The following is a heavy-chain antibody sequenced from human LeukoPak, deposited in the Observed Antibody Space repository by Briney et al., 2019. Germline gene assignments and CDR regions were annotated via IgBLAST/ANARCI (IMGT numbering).Heavy chain of an antibody. D-gene: IGHD4-17*01. J-gene: IGHJ3*02. CDR2: IYYSGST. Sequence: PSQTLSLTCAVSGGSISSGGYSWSWIRQPPGKGLEWIGYIYYSGSTNYNPSLKSRVTISVDTSKNQFSLKLSSVTAADTAVYYCARSAVTPGAFDIWGQGTMVTVSS. CDR1: GGSISSGGYS. V-gene: IGHV4-30-4*07. CDR3: ARSAVTPGAFDI.